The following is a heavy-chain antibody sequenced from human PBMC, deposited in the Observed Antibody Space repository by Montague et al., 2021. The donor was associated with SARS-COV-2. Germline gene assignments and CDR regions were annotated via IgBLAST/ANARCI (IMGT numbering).Heavy chain of an antibody. Sequence: SETLSLTCTVSGGSISSPDYYWGWIRQSPGKGLEWIGSTSYTGRTYYNPSLRSRVSFSMDTSKNHFSLSLSSVTVADTAVYFCARQLPSYCATNKCYPYYFDGWGQGTLVTVSS. CDR1: GGSISSPDYY. D-gene: IGHD2-8*01. V-gene: IGHV4-39*01. J-gene: IGHJ4*02. CDR2: TSYTGRT. CDR3: ARQLPSYCATNKCYPYYFDG.